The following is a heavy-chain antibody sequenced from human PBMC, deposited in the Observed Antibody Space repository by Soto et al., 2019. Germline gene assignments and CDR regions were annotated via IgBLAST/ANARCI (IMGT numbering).Heavy chain of an antibody. CDR3: TIEGAYPGPDFDY. Sequence: GGSLRLSCAASGFTFSDRYMDWVRQAPGKGLEWVGRTKNKANSYTTEYAASVKGRFTISRDYSRDSVYLQMNSLKTDDTAVYYCTIEGAYPGPDFDYWGQGNMVTGPS. V-gene: IGHV3-72*01. D-gene: IGHD3-16*01. CDR1: GFTFSDRY. J-gene: IGHJ4*02. CDR2: TKNKANSYTT.